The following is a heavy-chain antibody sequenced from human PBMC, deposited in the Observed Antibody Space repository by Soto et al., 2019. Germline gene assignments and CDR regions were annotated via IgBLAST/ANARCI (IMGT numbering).Heavy chain of an antibody. CDR2: ISYDGSNK. V-gene: IGHV3-30*18. CDR1: GFTFSSYG. J-gene: IGHJ6*01. Sequence: PGGSLRLSCAASGFTFSSYGMHWVRQAPGKGLEWVAVISYDGSNKYYADSVKGRFTISRDNSKNTLYLQMNSLRAEDTAVYYCAKDLTIDNAVPSYSSGMGVWGEGTTVTVSS. D-gene: IGHD2-21*01. CDR3: AKDLTIDNAVPSYSSGMGV.